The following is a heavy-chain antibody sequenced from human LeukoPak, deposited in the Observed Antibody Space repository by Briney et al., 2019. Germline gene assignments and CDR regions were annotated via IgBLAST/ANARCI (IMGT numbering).Heavy chain of an antibody. CDR1: GFTFSSYA. CDR2: ITNNGGST. V-gene: IGHV3-64*04. Sequence: GGSLRLSCSASGFTFSSYAMHWVRQAPGKGLEYVSAITNNGGSTYYADSVKGRFTISRDNSKNTLYLQMNSLRGEDTAVYYCARGGYYAMDVWGQGTTVTVSS. CDR3: ARGGYYAMDV. J-gene: IGHJ6*02.